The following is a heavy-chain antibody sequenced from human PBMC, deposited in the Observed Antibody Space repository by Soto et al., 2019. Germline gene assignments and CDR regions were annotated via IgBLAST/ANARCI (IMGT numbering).Heavy chain of an antibody. V-gene: IGHV1-18*01. CDR3: ASGWFGEFVYYFDY. CDR2: ISVYNGNT. Sequence: QVQLVQSGAEVKKPGASVKVSCKASGYTFTNYGISWVRQAPGQGLEWMGWISVYNGNTNYAQKLQGRVTMTTDTCTSTAYMELRSLRSDDTAVYYCASGWFGEFVYYFDYWGQGTLVTVSS. CDR1: GYTFTNYG. D-gene: IGHD3-10*01. J-gene: IGHJ4*02.